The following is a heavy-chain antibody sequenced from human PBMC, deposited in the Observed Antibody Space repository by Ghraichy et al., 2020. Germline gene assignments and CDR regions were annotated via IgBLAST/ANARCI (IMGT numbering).Heavy chain of an antibody. J-gene: IGHJ4*02. CDR2: ISSDSSAI. Sequence: GGSLRLSCAASGFTFSTSSMNWVRQAPGKGLECISYISSDSSAIYYADSVKGRFNISRDNAKNSLYLQMSSLRDEDTAVYYCARVHRYCSGTSCFVFDYWGQGALVTVSS. V-gene: IGHV3-48*02. CDR3: ARVHRYCSGTSCFVFDY. CDR1: GFTFSTSS. D-gene: IGHD2-2*01.